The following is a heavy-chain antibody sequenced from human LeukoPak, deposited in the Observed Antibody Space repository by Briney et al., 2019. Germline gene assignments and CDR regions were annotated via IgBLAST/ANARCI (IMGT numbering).Heavy chain of an antibody. J-gene: IGHJ6*02. CDR2: IWYDGSNK. CDR3: ARQESLRFLEWLPHYYYYYGMDV. V-gene: IGHV3-33*01. Sequence: PGRSLRLSCAASGFTFSSYGMHWVRQAPGKGLEWVAVIWYDGSNKYYADSVKGRFTISRDNSKNTLYLQMSSLRAEDTAVYYCARQESLRFLEWLPHYYYYYGMDVWGQGTTVTVSS. CDR1: GFTFSSYG. D-gene: IGHD3-3*01.